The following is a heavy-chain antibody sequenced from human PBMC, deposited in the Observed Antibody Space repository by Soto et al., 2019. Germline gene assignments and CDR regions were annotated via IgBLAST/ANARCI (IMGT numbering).Heavy chain of an antibody. V-gene: IGHV3-53*02. CDR2: IYSGGTT. D-gene: IGHD6-19*01. Sequence: EVQLVETGGGLIQPGGSLRLSCAASGFTVSSNYMSWVLQAPGKGLEWGAVIYSGGTTYYADSVKGRFTISRDNSKNTLYLQMNSLRAEDTAVYYCARDGPYRRSSRSAPELGYWGPGTLVTVSS. J-gene: IGHJ4*02. CDR3: ARDGPYRRSSRSAPELGY. CDR1: GFTVSSNY.